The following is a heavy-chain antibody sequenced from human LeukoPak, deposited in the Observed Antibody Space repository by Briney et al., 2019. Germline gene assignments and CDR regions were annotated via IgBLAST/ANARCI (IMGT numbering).Heavy chain of an antibody. J-gene: IGHJ4*02. CDR3: ASTYYDFWSGHDDY. Sequence: SVKVSCKASGGTFSSYAISWVRQAPGQGLEWMGGIIPIFGTANYAQKFQGRVTITADESTSTAYMELSSLRSEDTAVYYCASTYYDFWSGHDDYWGQGTLVTVSS. CDR2: IIPIFGTA. V-gene: IGHV1-69*13. CDR1: GGTFSSYA. D-gene: IGHD3-3*01.